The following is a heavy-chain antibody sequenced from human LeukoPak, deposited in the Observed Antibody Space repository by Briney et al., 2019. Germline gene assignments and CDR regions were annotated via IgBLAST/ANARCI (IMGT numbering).Heavy chain of an antibody. J-gene: IGHJ4*02. CDR3: AKRDTTY. Sequence: PGVSLRLSCAASGFTFTSYAMSWVRPGPGKGLEWVSAISDSGGSTYYADSVKGRFTISRDNSKNTLYLQMNSLRAEDTAIYYCAKRDTTYRGQGTLVTVSS. V-gene: IGHV3-23*01. D-gene: IGHD1-26*01. CDR2: ISDSGGST. CDR1: GFTFTSYA.